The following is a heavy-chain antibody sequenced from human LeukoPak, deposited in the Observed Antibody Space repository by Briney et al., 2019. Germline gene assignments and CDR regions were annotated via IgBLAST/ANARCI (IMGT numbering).Heavy chain of an antibody. Sequence: PGGSLRLSCAASGFTFSSYAMHWVRQAPGKGLEWVAVISYDGSNKYYAGSVKGRFTISRDNAKNTLYLQMNSLRAEDTAVYYCARGGVYYGSGSQYYYYYGMDVWGQGTTVTVSS. V-gene: IGHV3-30-3*01. CDR3: ARGGVYYGSGSQYYYYYGMDV. CDR1: GFTFSSYA. J-gene: IGHJ6*02. D-gene: IGHD3-10*01. CDR2: ISYDGSNK.